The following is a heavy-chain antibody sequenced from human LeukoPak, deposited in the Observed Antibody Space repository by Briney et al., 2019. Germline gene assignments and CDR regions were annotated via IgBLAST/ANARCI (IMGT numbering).Heavy chain of an antibody. CDR1: GDSVSSRSYY. CDR3: ARLGEYFDL. V-gene: IGHV4-61*01. J-gene: IGHJ2*01. D-gene: IGHD3-16*01. Sequence: SETLSLTCTVSGDSVSSRSYYWSWIRQPPGRGLEWIGYVYYSGSTNYNPSLKSRVTISVDTSKNQFSLKLSSVTAADTAVYYCARLGEYFDLLGRGTQVTVSP. CDR2: VYYSGST.